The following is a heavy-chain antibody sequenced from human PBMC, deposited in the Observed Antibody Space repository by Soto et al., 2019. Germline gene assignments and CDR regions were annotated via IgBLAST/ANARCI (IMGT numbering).Heavy chain of an antibody. CDR3: ARGKGVPAADFDY. D-gene: IGHD2-2*01. Sequence: GGSLRLSCAASGFTFSSYSMNWVRQAPGKGLEWVSYISSSSSTIYYADSVKGRFTISRDNAKNSLYLQMNSLRAEDTAVYYCARGKGVPAADFDYWGQGTLVTVSS. J-gene: IGHJ4*02. CDR1: GFTFSSYS. CDR2: ISSSSSTI. V-gene: IGHV3-48*01.